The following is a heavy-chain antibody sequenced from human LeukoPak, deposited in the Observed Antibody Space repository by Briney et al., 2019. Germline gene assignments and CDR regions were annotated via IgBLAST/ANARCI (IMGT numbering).Heavy chain of an antibody. CDR1: GGSISSYY. Sequence: PSETLSLTCTVSGGSISSYYWSWIRQPAGKGLEWIGRIHTSGSTNYSPSLKSRVTISVDTSKNQFSLKLSSVTAADTAVYYCARKQWELLKDAFDIWGQGTMVTVSS. J-gene: IGHJ3*02. V-gene: IGHV4-4*07. CDR3: ARKQWELLKDAFDI. CDR2: IHTSGST. D-gene: IGHD1-26*01.